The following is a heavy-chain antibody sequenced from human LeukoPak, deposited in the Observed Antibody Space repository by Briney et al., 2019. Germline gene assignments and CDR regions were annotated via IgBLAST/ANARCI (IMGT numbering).Heavy chain of an antibody. V-gene: IGHV3-21*01. CDR2: ISSSSSYI. D-gene: IGHD6-25*01. CDR1: GFTFSSYS. CDR3: ARRSAAKDAFDI. J-gene: IGHJ3*02. Sequence: GGSLRLSCAASGFTFSSYSMNWVRQAPGKGLEWVSSISSSSSYIYYADSVKGRFTISRDNAKNTLYLQMNSLRAEDTAVYYCARRSAAKDAFDIWGQGTMVTVSS.